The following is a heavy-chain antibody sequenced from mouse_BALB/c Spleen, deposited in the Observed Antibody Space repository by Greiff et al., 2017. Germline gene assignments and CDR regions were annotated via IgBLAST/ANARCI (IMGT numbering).Heavy chain of an antibody. D-gene: IGHD2-1*01. CDR1: GFTFSSYA. CDR3: ARGIGGNFAWFAY. V-gene: IGHV5-6-5*01. J-gene: IGHJ3*01. Sequence: EVQRVESGGGLVKPGGSLKLSCAASGFTFSSYAMSWVRLTPEKRLEWVASISSGGSTYYPDSVKGRFTISSDNARNILYLQRSSLRSEDTAMYYSARGIGGNFAWFAYWGQGTLVTVSA. CDR2: ISSGGST.